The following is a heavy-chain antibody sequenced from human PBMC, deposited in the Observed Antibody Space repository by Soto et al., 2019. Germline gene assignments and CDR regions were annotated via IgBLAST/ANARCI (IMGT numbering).Heavy chain of an antibody. V-gene: IGHV4-4*07. D-gene: IGHD5-12*01. J-gene: IGHJ4*02. Sequence: SETLSLTCTVSGGSINTFYWSGVRQPAGKGLEWIGRIFSSGSTSFNPSLESRVAMSVDTSKNHFSLNLSPVTAADMAVYYCAREGSYSAYNFAHWIQLWSLHFWGQGALVTVSS. CDR1: GGSINTFY. CDR2: IFSSGST. CDR3: AREGSYSAYNFAHWIQLWSLHF.